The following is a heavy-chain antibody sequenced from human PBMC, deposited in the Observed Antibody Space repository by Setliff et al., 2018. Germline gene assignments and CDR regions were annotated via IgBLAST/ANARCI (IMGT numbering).Heavy chain of an antibody. CDR2: ITYSGST. CDR3: ARGYSGYDYLKPFDY. D-gene: IGHD5-12*01. V-gene: IGHV4-39*01. CDR1: GGSISSSSYY. Sequence: ASETLSLTCTVSGGSISSSSYYWGWIRQPPGKGLEWIGSITYSGSTYYNPSLKSRVTMSVDTSKNQFSLKLSSVTAADTAVYYCARGYSGYDYLKPFDYWGQGTLVTVSS. J-gene: IGHJ4*02.